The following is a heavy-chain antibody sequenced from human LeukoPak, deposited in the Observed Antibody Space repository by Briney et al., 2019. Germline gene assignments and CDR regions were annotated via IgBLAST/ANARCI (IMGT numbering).Heavy chain of an antibody. CDR3: ARDLYRDSLPVSWFDP. CDR1: GYTFTSYG. J-gene: IGHJ5*02. CDR2: ISAYNGNT. Sequence: VSVKVSCKASGYTFTSYGISWVRQAPGQGLEWMGWISAYNGNTNYAQKLQGRVTMTTDTSTSTAYMELRSLRSDDTAVYYCARDLYRDSLPVSWFDPWGQGTLVTVSS. V-gene: IGHV1-18*01. D-gene: IGHD4-11*01.